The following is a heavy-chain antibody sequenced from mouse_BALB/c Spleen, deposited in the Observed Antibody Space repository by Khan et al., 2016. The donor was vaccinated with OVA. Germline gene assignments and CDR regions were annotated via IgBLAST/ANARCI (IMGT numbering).Heavy chain of an antibody. CDR3: VRDGAINRNDGWFAY. Sequence: QVQLQQSGAELARPGASVKMSCKASGYTFTSYTIHWIKLRPGQGLEWIGFINPSNGYTNYNQKFKDKATLTADKSSTTVYMQLSSLTSDDSAVYNCVRDGAINRNDGWFAYWGQGTLVTVSA. CDR1: GYTFTSYT. CDR2: INPSNGYT. V-gene: IGHV1-4*01. J-gene: IGHJ3*01. D-gene: IGHD2-14*01.